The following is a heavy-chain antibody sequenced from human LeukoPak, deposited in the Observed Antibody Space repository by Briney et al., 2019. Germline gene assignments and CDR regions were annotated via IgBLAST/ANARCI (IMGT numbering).Heavy chain of an antibody. J-gene: IGHJ3*02. CDR3: ARPAVAGKNDAFDI. V-gene: IGHV3-21*01. CDR2: ISSSSSYI. CDR1: GFTFSSYS. Sequence: PGGSLRLSCAASGFTFSSYSMNWVRQAPGKGLEWVSSISSSSSYIYYADSVKGRFTISRDNAKNSLYLQMNSLRAEDTAVYYCARPAVAGKNDAFDIWGQGTMVTVSS. D-gene: IGHD6-19*01.